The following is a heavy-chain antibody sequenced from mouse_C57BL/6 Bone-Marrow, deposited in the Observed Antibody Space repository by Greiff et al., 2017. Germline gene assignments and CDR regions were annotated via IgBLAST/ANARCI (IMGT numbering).Heavy chain of an antibody. J-gene: IGHJ3*01. D-gene: IGHD2-12*01. CDR1: GYSFTDYN. Sequence: EVQLQQSGPELVKPGASVKISCKASGYSFTDYNMNWVKQRTGKGLEWIGVINPNYGTTSYNQKFKGKATLTVDKSSSTAYMQLNSLTSEDSAVFDCAYCDDGAWFAYWGQGTLVTVSA. CDR2: INPNYGTT. V-gene: IGHV1-39*01. CDR3: AYCDDGAWFAY.